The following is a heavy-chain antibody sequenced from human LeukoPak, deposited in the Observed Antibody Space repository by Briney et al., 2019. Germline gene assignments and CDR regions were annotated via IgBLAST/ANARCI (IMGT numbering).Heavy chain of an antibody. V-gene: IGHV1-69*13. D-gene: IGHD6-19*01. CDR2: IIPIFGTA. J-gene: IGHJ4*02. CDR3: ARVLWQWLGGPLDY. Sequence: GASVKVSCKASGGTFSSYAISWVRQAPGQGLEWMGGIIPIFGTASYAQKFQGRVTITADESTSTAYMELSSLRSEDTAVYYCARVLWQWLGGPLDYWGQGTLVTVSS. CDR1: GGTFSSYA.